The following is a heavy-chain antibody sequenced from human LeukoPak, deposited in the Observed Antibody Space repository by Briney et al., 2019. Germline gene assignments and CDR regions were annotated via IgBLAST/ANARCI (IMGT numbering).Heavy chain of an antibody. D-gene: IGHD2-2*01. CDR2: INWSGRST. CDR3: ARAPITSPFYFDY. J-gene: IGHJ4*02. V-gene: IGHV3-20*04. CDR1: GFAFDEHG. Sequence: GGSLRLSCTASGFAFDEHGMSCVRQVPGKGLEWVSGINWSGRSTGYADPLRGRFTISRDNAKNSLYLQMDRLRAEDTALYYCARAPITSPFYFDYWGQGTLVTVSS.